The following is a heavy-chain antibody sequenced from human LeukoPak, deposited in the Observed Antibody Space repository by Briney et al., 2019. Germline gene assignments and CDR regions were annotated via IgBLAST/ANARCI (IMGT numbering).Heavy chain of an antibody. CDR3: ARVRGPQLSYFDY. V-gene: IGHV3-21*01. Sequence: GRSLRLSCAASGFTFSTYSMNWVRQAPGKGLEWVSSISSGSSYIYYADSVKGRFTISRDNAKNSLYLQMNSLRAEDTAVYYCARVRGPQLSYFDYWGQGTLVTVSS. J-gene: IGHJ4*02. D-gene: IGHD3-10*01. CDR2: ISSGSSYI. CDR1: GFTFSTYS.